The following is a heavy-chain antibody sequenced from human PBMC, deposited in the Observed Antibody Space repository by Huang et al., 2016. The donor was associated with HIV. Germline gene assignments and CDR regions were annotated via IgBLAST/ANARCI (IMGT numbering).Heavy chain of an antibody. CDR2: ISPRSIFI. D-gene: IGHD6-13*01. Sequence: EVQLVESGGGLVTQGGSLRLSCAASGFSLDSYNVYWVRQTPGKGLQVFASISPRSIFIDYADSVKGRFSISRDNAKNSLYLQMNNLRGEDTAVYYCARDRGQQLSPFDSWGQGTLVTVSS. V-gene: IGHV3-21*01. J-gene: IGHJ4*02. CDR1: GFSLDSYN. CDR3: ARDRGQQLSPFDS.